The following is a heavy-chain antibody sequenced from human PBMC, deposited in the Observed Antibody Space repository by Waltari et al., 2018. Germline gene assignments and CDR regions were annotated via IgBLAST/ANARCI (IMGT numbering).Heavy chain of an antibody. CDR3: ASANTYYYYMDV. J-gene: IGHJ6*03. CDR2: IYPRGST. Sequence: QVQLQESGPGLVKPSETLSLTCTVSGGSISSTYWRWLRQPAGKGLAWIGRIYPRGSTNYTPSLKSRVTMSVDTSKNQFPLKLSSVTAADTAVYYCASANTYYYYMDVWGKGTTVTVSS. V-gene: IGHV4-4*07. CDR1: GGSISSTY.